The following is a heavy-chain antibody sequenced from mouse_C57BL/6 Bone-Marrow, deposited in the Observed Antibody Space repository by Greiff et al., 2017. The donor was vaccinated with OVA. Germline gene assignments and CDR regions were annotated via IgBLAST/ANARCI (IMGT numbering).Heavy chain of an antibody. J-gene: IGHJ4*01. CDR3: ARHGSGTDYAMDD. V-gene: IGHV5-2*01. Sequence: EVKLMESGGGLVQPGESLKLSCESNEYEFPSHDMSWVRKTPETRLSLVAAINSDGGSTYYPDTMERRFIISRDNTKKTLYLQMSSLRSEDTALYYCARHGSGTDYAMDDWGQGTSVTVSS. CDR2: INSDGGST. CDR1: EYEFPSHD. D-gene: IGHD4-1*01.